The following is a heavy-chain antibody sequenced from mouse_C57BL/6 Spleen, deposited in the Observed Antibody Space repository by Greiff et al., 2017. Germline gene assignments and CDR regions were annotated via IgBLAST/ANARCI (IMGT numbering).Heavy chain of an antibody. Sequence: QVQLQQPGAELVKPGASVKLSCKASGYTFTSYWMHWVKQRPGRGLGWIGRIDPNSGGTKYNEKFKSKATLTVDKPSSTAYMQLSSLTSEDSAVYYCARPQGYYFDYWRQGTTLTVSS. V-gene: IGHV1-72*01. J-gene: IGHJ2*01. CDR1: GYTFTSYW. CDR3: ARPQGYYFDY. CDR2: IDPNSGGT.